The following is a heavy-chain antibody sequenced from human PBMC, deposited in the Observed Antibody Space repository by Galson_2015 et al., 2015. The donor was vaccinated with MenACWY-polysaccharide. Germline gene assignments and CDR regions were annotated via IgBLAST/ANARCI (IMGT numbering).Heavy chain of an antibody. CDR2: ITVSGDNT. CDR1: GFTFTNYA. CDR3: AKGLRGPAAGTDYFDY. J-gene: IGHJ4*02. D-gene: IGHD6-13*01. Sequence: SLRLSCAASGFTFTNYAMSWVRQTPGEGLEWVSAITVSGDNTYYADSVKGRFAISRDNSKNTLSLQMNSLRTEDTAVYHCAKGLRGPAAGTDYFDYWGQGTLVTVSS. V-gene: IGHV3-23*01.